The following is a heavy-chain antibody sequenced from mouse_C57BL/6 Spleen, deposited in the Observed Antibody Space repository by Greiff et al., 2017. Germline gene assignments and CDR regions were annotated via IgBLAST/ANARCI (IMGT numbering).Heavy chain of an antibody. CDR2: IYPGAGDP. D-gene: IGHD3-2*02. V-gene: IGHV1-80*01. CDR1: GYAFSSYW. J-gene: IGHJ2*01. Sequence: VQLQQSGAELVKPGASVKISCKASGYAFSSYWMNWVKQRPGKGLEWIGQIYPGAGDPNYNGKFKGKATLTADKSSSTAYMQLSSLTSEDSAVYFCARAAQATGFDYWGQGTTLTVSS. CDR3: ARAAQATGFDY.